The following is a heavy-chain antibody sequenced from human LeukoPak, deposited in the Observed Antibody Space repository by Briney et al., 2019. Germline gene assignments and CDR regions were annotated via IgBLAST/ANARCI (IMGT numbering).Heavy chain of an antibody. Sequence: PSETLSLTCTVSGGSISSSNYYWVWIRQPPGKGLEWIGNIYYSGSTCYNPSLKSRVTMSVNTSKNQFSLQLSSVTAADTAVYYCARKLYHRNWFDTWGQGTLITVSS. J-gene: IGHJ5*02. CDR1: GGSISSSNYY. D-gene: IGHD3-3*01. CDR3: ARKLYHRNWFDT. CDR2: IYYSGST. V-gene: IGHV4-39*01.